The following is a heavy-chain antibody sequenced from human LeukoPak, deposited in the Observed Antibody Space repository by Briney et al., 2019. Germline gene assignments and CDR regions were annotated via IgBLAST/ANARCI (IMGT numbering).Heavy chain of an antibody. V-gene: IGHV3-11*05. D-gene: IGHD2-15*01. Sequence: PGGSLRLSCAASGFTFSDYYMSWIRQAPGKGLEWVSYISSSSSYTNYADSVKGRFTISRDNAKNSLYLQMNSLRAEDTAVYYCARDSGGCSGGSCTPTHYGLDVWGQGTTVTVSS. J-gene: IGHJ6*02. CDR2: ISSSSSYT. CDR1: GFTFSDYY. CDR3: ARDSGGCSGGSCTPTHYGLDV.